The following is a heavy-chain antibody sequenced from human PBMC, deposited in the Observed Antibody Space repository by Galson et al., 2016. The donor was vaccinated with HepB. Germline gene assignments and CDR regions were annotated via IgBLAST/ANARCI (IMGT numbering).Heavy chain of an antibody. CDR1: GFTVSSNH. Sequence: SLRLSCAASGFTVSSNHMSWVRQAPGKGLEWVSVFYGGGTINYADSVKGRLTVSRENSENTLLLQMNSMRADDTAVYYCARLRPEYNYPYDYWGQGTLVTVSS. J-gene: IGHJ4*02. CDR2: FYGGGTI. D-gene: IGHD1-1*01. CDR3: ARLRPEYNYPYDY. V-gene: IGHV3-53*01.